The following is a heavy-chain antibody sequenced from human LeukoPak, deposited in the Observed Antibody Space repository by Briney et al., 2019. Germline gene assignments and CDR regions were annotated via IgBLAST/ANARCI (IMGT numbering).Heavy chain of an antibody. V-gene: IGHV3-21*01. CDR3: ARDLGGYGDYGTNFDY. CDR2: ISSSSSYI. D-gene: IGHD4-17*01. J-gene: IGHJ4*02. Sequence: PGGSLRLSCAASGFTFSSYTMNWVRQAPGKGLEWVSAISSSSSYIYYADSVKGRFTISRHNAKRSLYLQMNSLRAEDTAVYYCARDLGGYGDYGTNFDYWGQGTLVAVSS. CDR1: GFTFSSYT.